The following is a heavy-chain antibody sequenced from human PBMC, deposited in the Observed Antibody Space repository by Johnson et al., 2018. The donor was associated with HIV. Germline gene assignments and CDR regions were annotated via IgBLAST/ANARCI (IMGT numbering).Heavy chain of an antibody. V-gene: IGHV3-11*04. CDR2: ISSSGTTK. J-gene: IGHJ3*02. CDR3: ARESSPWGGDYAGYGLDI. Sequence: QVQLVESGGGSVKPGGSLRLSCAASEFTFKDYYMNWIRQAPGKGLEWVSHISSSGTTKYYSDSVKGRFTISRDNAKKSLYLEMRDLRVDDTATYYCARESSPWGGDYAGYGLDIWGQGTRVAVSS. D-gene: IGHD4-17*01. CDR1: EFTFKDYY.